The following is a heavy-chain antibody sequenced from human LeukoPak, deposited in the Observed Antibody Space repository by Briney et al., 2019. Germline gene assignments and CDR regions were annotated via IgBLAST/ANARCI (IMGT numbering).Heavy chain of an antibody. CDR1: GLSFSNYW. Sequence: PGGSLTLSCAASGLSFSNYWMSWVRQAQGKGPEWVANIKQDGSEKYYVDSVKGRFTISRDNAKNSLYLQMNSLRAEDTALYYCARAGDYDTTWYDWGQGTLVTVSS. CDR2: IKQDGSEK. D-gene: IGHD3-22*01. CDR3: ARAGDYDTTWYD. J-gene: IGHJ4*02. V-gene: IGHV3-7*01.